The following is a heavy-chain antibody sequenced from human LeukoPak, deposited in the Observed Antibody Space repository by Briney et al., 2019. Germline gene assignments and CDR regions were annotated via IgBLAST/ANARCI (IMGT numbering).Heavy chain of an antibody. D-gene: IGHD5-24*01. V-gene: IGHV3-30*02. CDR3: AKEGGDGSPFDY. J-gene: IGHJ4*02. CDR2: IRFDGTTQ. CDR1: GFIFSNYG. Sequence: GGSLRVSCAASGFIFSNYGMHWVRLSPDKGLEWLTFIRFDGTTQYYADSVRGRFTISRDNSKDTVSLQMYSLRAEDTGIYYCAKEGGDGSPFDYWGQGILVTVSS.